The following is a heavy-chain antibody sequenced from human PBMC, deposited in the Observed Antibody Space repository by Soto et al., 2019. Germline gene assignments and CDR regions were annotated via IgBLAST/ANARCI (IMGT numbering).Heavy chain of an antibody. CDR3: ARINGYYDY. CDR2: IYHSGST. J-gene: IGHJ4*02. D-gene: IGHD3-22*01. CDR1: GYSISSGYY. V-gene: IGHV4-38-2*01. Sequence: PSETLSLTCAVSGYSISSGYYWGWIRQPPGKGLEWIGSIYHSGSTYYNPSLKSRVTISVDTSKNQSSLKLSSVTAADTAVYYCARINGYYDYWGQGTLVTVSS.